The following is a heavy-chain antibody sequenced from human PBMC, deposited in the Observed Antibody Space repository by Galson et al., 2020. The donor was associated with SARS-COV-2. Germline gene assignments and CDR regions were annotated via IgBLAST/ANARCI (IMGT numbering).Heavy chain of an antibody. J-gene: IGHJ2*01. CDR3: ARQGVNMIVLVTVPGWYFDL. V-gene: IGHV4-38-2*02. D-gene: IGHD3-22*01. CDR2: VYPSGTT. CDR1: GYSFSNTHS. Sequence: SETLSLTCTVSGYSFSNTHSWGWVRQPPGRGLEWLGSVYPSGTTYYNPSLKSRVTISVDTSKNQFSLRLDSVTAADTALYYCARQGVNMIVLVTVPGWYFDLWGRGTLVTVSS.